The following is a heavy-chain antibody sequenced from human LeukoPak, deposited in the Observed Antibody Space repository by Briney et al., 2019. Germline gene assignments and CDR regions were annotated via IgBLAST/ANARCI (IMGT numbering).Heavy chain of an antibody. Sequence: TGGSLRLSCAASGFTFSSYGMNWVRQAPGKGLEWVSAISGSGDRTYYADSVKGRFTISRDNSKNTLYMQMNSLRAEDTAVYYCATDTDYGDSYSYWYFDLWGRGTLVTVSS. CDR2: ISGSGDRT. V-gene: IGHV3-23*01. CDR1: GFTFSSYG. J-gene: IGHJ2*01. D-gene: IGHD4-17*01. CDR3: ATDTDYGDSYSYWYFDL.